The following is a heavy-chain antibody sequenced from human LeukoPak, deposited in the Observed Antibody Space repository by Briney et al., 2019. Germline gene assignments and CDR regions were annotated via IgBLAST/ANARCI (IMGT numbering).Heavy chain of an antibody. D-gene: IGHD6-6*01. CDR2: IYYSGST. V-gene: IGHV4-39*01. CDR1: GGSISSSSYY. Sequence: SGTLSLTCTVSGGSISSSSYYWGWIRQPPGKGLEWIGSIYYSGSTYYNPSLKSRVTISVDTSKNQFSLKLSSVTAADTAVYYCARPSSSGYYYMDVWGKGTTVTVSS. J-gene: IGHJ6*03. CDR3: ARPSSSGYYYMDV.